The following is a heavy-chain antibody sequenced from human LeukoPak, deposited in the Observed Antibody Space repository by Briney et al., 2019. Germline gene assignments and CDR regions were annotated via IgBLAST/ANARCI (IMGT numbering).Heavy chain of an antibody. CDR2: ISSSGSTK. CDR3: ARGYRDFVDY. J-gene: IGHJ4*02. V-gene: IGHV3-48*03. Sequence: GGSLRLSCSASGFTFSYYAMHWVRQAPGKGLEWVSYISSSGSTKYYPDSVKGRFTISRDNAKNSLYLQMNSPRAEDTAVHYCARGYRDFVDYWGQGTLVTVSS. D-gene: IGHD4-11*01. CDR1: GFTFSYYA.